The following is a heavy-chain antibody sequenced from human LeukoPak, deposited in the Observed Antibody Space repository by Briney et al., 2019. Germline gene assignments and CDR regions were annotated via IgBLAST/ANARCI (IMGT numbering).Heavy chain of an antibody. J-gene: IGHJ4*02. D-gene: IGHD5-18*01. CDR1: GYTFTAYY. V-gene: IGHV1-2*02. CDR3: ARDDSFQFDY. CDR2: INPNTGGT. Sequence: GASVKVSCKASGYTFTAYYMHWVRQAPGQGLEWMGWINPNTGGTNYAPKFRGRVTMTRDTSINTAYMQLSRLTFDDTAVYYCARDDSFQFDYWGQGALVTVSS.